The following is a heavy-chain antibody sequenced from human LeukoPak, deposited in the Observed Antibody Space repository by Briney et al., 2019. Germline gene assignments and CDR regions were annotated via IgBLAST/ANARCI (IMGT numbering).Heavy chain of an antibody. D-gene: IGHD4-17*01. CDR1: GFTFSSYG. J-gene: IGHJ4*02. V-gene: IGHV3-30*18. CDR2: ISYDGSNK. Sequence: GGSLRLSCAASGFTFSSYGMHWIRQAPGKGLEWVAVISYDGSNKYYADSVKGRFTISRDNSKNTLYLQMNSLRAEDTAVYYCAKDTGSNASPDYWGQGTLVTVSS. CDR3: AKDTGSNASPDY.